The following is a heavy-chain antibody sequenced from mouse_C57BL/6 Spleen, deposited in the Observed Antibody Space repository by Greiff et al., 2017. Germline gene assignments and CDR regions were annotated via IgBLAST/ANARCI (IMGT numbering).Heavy chain of an antibody. D-gene: IGHD2-1*01. CDR2: IYPRSGNT. CDR1: GYTFTSYG. Sequence: QVQLQQSGAELARPGASVKLSCKASGYTFTSYGISWVKQRTGQGLEWIGEIYPRSGNTYYNEKFKGEATLTADKSSSTAYMELRSLTSEDSAVYFCAREKVYGNPFAYWGQGTLVTVSA. V-gene: IGHV1-81*01. J-gene: IGHJ3*01. CDR3: AREKVYGNPFAY.